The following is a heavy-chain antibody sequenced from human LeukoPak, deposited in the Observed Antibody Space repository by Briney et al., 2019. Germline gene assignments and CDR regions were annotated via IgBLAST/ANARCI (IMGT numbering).Heavy chain of an antibody. CDR1: GFTFSSYS. V-gene: IGHV3-48*01. D-gene: IGHD1-26*01. CDR2: ISSSSSTI. CDR3: ASAIVGATIDFDY. J-gene: IGHJ4*02. Sequence: HPGGSLRLSCAASGFTFSSYSMNWVRQAPGKGLEWVSYISSSSSTIYYADSVKGRFTISRDNAKNSLYLQMNSLRAEDTAVYYCASAIVGATIDFDYWGQGTLVTVSS.